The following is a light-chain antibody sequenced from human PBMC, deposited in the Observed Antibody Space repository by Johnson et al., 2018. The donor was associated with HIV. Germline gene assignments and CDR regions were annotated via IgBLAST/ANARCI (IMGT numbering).Light chain of an antibody. V-gene: IGLV1-51*01. J-gene: IGLJ1*01. CDR2: DNN. CDR3: ETWDSSLSGV. Sequence: QSVLTHPPSVSAAPGQKVTISCSGTSSNIGNHYVSWYQLLPGTAPKLLIYDNNQRPSGIPDRFSVSKSGTSATLGITGLQTGDEADYYCETWDSSLSGVFGTWTKVTVL. CDR1: SSNIGNHY.